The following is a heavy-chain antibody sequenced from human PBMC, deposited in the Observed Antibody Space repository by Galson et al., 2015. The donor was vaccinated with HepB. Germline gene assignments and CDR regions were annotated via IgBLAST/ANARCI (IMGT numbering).Heavy chain of an antibody. CDR3: ARGPTVTTFSYYFDY. Sequence: SVKVSCKASGGTFSNYSISWVRQAPGQGLEWMGGIIPIFGAANYVQKFQGSVTITADKSTSTVYMELSSLTSADTAAYYCARGPTVTTFSYYFDYWGQGTLVTVSS. V-gene: IGHV1-69*06. D-gene: IGHD4-11*01. J-gene: IGHJ4*02. CDR2: IIPIFGAA. CDR1: GGTFSNYS.